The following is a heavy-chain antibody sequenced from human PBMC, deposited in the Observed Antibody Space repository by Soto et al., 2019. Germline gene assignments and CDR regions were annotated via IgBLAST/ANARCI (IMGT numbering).Heavy chain of an antibody. J-gene: IGHJ4*02. V-gene: IGHV3-7*01. Sequence: EVQLVESGGGLVQPGGSLRLSCAASGFPFSSYWMTWVRQAPGKGLEWVANTNDDGIHKYYVDSVKGRFTISRDNAKNSLYLQMNSLRVEDTAIYYCARGALPYSESAYWGQGTLVTVSS. D-gene: IGHD4-4*01. CDR1: GFPFSSYW. CDR3: ARGALPYSESAY. CDR2: TNDDGIHK.